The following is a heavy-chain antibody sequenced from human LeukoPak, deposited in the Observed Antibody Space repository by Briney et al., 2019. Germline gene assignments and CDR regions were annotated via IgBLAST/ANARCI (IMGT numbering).Heavy chain of an antibody. D-gene: IGHD3-3*01. Sequence: PGGSLRLSCAASGFTFSDSYMTWIRQAPGKGLELLSYISGSSSDVNYIDSVRGRFTISRDNAKNSLYLQMNSLRAEDTAVYYCARNPSPFGVVIPGYYFDYWGQGTLVTVSS. J-gene: IGHJ4*02. V-gene: IGHV3-11*04. CDR3: ARNPSPFGVVIPGYYFDY. CDR2: ISGSSSDV. CDR1: GFTFSDSY.